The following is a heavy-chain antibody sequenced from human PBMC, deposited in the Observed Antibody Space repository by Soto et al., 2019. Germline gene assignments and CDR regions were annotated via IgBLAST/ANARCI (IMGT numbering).Heavy chain of an antibody. Sequence: SETLSLTCTVSGGSISSSSYYWGWIRQPPGKGLEWIGSIYYSGSTYYNPSLKSRVTISVDTSKNQFSLKLSSVTAADTAVYYCASVTHVWGSYAFDIWGQGTMVTVSS. CDR1: GGSISSSSYY. V-gene: IGHV4-39*01. CDR2: IYYSGST. CDR3: ASVTHVWGSYAFDI. D-gene: IGHD3-16*01. J-gene: IGHJ3*02.